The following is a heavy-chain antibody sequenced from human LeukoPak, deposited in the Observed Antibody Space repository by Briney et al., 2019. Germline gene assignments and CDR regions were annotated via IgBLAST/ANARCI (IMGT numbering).Heavy chain of an antibody. V-gene: IGHV1-18*04. J-gene: IGHJ4*02. CDR3: VRGLASGYGSGSYSDY. Sequence: GASVKVSCKASGYTFTSYGISWVRQAPGPGLEWMGWISAYNGNTNYAQKLQGRVTMTTDTSTSTAYMELRSLRSDDTAVYYCVRGLASGYGSGSYSDYWGQGTLVTVSS. CDR1: GYTFTSYG. CDR2: ISAYNGNT. D-gene: IGHD3-10*01.